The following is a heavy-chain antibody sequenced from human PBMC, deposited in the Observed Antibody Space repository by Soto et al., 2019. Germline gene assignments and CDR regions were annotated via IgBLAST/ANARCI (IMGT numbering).Heavy chain of an antibody. CDR2: IYYSGST. D-gene: IGHD6-13*01. J-gene: IGHJ4*02. CDR3: ARRERAAAGRGPVDY. Sequence: SETLSLTCTVSGGSISSSSYYWGWIRQPPGKGLEWIGSIYYSGSTYYNPSLKSRVTISVDTSKNQFSLKLSSVTAADTAVYYCARRERAAAGRGPVDYWGQGTLVTVSS. V-gene: IGHV4-39*01. CDR1: GGSISSSSYY.